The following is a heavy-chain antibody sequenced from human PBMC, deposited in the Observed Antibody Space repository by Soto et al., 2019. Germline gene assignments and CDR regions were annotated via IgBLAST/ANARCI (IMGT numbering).Heavy chain of an antibody. Sequence: GGSLRLSCAASGFTFSSYAMSWVRQAPGKGLEWVSAISGSGGSTYYADSVKGRFTISRDNSKNTLYLQMNSLRAEDTAVYYCAMPGPDFWSGSYAYYWGQGTLVTVSS. V-gene: IGHV3-23*01. J-gene: IGHJ4*02. CDR1: GFTFSSYA. D-gene: IGHD3-3*01. CDR2: ISGSGGST. CDR3: AMPGPDFWSGSYAYY.